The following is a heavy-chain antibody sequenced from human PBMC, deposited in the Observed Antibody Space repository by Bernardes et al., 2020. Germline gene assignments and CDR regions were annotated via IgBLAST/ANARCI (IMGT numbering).Heavy chain of an antibody. CDR2: IKSKVDGGTT. V-gene: IGHV3-15*07. J-gene: IGHJ4*02. Sequence: GGSLRLSCAASGFTFSNAWMNWVRQAPGKGLEWVGRIKSKVDGGTTDYAAPVKGRFTISRDDSKNTMYLQMNSLKPEDTAVYYCTTEVAYGFDYWGQGTLGTVSS. D-gene: IGHD3-10*01. CDR1: GFTFSNAW. CDR3: TTEVAYGFDY.